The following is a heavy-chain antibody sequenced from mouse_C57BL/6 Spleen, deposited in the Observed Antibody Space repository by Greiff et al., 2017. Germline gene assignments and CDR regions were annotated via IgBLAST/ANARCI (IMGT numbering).Heavy chain of an antibody. CDR3: ARWGKWSYAMDY. CDR1: GYTFTSYG. CDR2: IYPRSGNT. D-gene: IGHD1-1*02. J-gene: IGHJ4*01. V-gene: IGHV1-81*01. Sequence: LQESGAELARPGASVKLSCKASGYTFTSYGISWVKQRTGQGLEWIGEIYPRSGNTYYNEKFKGKATLTADKSSSTAYMELRSLTSEDSAVYVCARWGKWSYAMDYWGQGTSVTVSS.